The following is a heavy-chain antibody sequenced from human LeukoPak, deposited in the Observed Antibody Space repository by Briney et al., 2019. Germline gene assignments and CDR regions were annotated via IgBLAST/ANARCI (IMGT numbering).Heavy chain of an antibody. CDR3: ARSFTAMGSPDY. Sequence: PGGSLRLSCAASGFTFSSYWMHWVRQAPGKGLVWVSRINGDGSTTSYADSVKGRFTISRDNSKNTLYLQMNSLRAEDTAVYYCARSFTAMGSPDYWGQGTLVTVSS. CDR2: INGDGSTT. J-gene: IGHJ4*02. CDR1: GFTFSSYW. V-gene: IGHV3-74*01. D-gene: IGHD5-18*01.